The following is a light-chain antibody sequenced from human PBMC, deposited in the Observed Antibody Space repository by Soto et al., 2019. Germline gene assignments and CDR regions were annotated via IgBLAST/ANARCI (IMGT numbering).Light chain of an antibody. J-gene: IGLJ3*02. CDR1: SSDIGGYNY. Sequence: QSALTQPASVSGSPGQSITISCTGTSSDIGGYNYVSWYQQHPGKAPKLMIYEVSYRPSRISIRFSGSSSGTERYLTISSLQSEDEADYYCQTWGTGVGVFGGGTQLTVL. V-gene: IGLV2-14*01. CDR3: QTWGTGVGV. CDR2: EVS.